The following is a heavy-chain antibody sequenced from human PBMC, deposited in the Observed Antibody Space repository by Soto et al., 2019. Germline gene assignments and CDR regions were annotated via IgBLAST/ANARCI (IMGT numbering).Heavy chain of an antibody. Sequence: PGGSLRLSCAASGFTVSDYFMGWIRQAPGKGSEYVSHISNSATTLYYSDSVKGRFTISRDSAKNSLILQMNSLRPEDSAVYYCARDRWAEVDTTWLDPWGQGTLVTVSS. J-gene: IGHJ5*02. V-gene: IGHV3-11*01. D-gene: IGHD1-1*01. CDR3: ARDRWAEVDTTWLDP. CDR2: ISNSATTL. CDR1: GFTVSDYF.